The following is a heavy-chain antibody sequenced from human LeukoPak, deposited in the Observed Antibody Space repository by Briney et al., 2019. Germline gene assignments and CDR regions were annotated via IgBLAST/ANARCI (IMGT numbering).Heavy chain of an antibody. CDR3: ARVLRYYYDSSGSSGLDY. CDR2: ISYDGSNK. Sequence: GGSLRLSCAASGFTFSSYAMHWVRQAPGKGLEWVAVISYDGSNKYYADSVKGRFTISRDNSKNTLYLQMNSLRAEDTAVYYCARVLRYYYDSSGSSGLDYWGQGTLVTVSS. V-gene: IGHV3-30*14. J-gene: IGHJ4*02. D-gene: IGHD3-22*01. CDR1: GFTFSSYA.